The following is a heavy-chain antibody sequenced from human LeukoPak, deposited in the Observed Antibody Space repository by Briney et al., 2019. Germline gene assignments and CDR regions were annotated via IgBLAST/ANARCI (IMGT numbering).Heavy chain of an antibody. V-gene: IGHV3-23*01. CDR1: GFTFSSYA. CDR2: ISGSGGST. Sequence: GGSLRLSCAASGFTFSSYAMSWVRQAPGKGLEWVSAISGSGGSTYYADSVKGRFTISRDNSKNTLYLQMNSLRAEDTAVYYCAKEVRSGWYYYCGMDVWGQGTTVTVSS. J-gene: IGHJ6*02. D-gene: IGHD6-19*01. CDR3: AKEVRSGWYYYCGMDV.